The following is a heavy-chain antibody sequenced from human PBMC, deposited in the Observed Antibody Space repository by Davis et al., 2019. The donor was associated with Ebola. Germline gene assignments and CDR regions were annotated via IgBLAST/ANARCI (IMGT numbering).Heavy chain of an antibody. CDR1: GYTFTSYA. CDR2: INAGNGNT. V-gene: IGHV1-3*01. Sequence: AASVKVSCKASGYTFTSYAMHWVRQAPGQRLEWMGWINAGNGNTKYSQKFQGRVTMTRDTSTRTVYMELSSLRSEDTAVYYCARGGIAVADSYGMDVWGQGTTVTVSS. D-gene: IGHD6-19*01. J-gene: IGHJ6*02. CDR3: ARGGIAVADSYGMDV.